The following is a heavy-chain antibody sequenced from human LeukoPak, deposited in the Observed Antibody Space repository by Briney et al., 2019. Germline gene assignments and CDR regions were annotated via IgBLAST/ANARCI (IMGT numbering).Heavy chain of an antibody. CDR3: TRELRYFDWLPNEFDY. J-gene: IGHJ4*02. CDR1: GFTFGDYT. Sequence: PGGSLRLSCTASGFTFGDYTMNWVRQAPGKGLEWVGFIRSRTYGGTTEYAASVQGRFTISRDDSKSIAYLQMNSLKTEDTAVYYCTRELRYFDWLPNEFDYWGQGTLVTVSS. D-gene: IGHD3-9*01. CDR2: IRSRTYGGTT. V-gene: IGHV3-49*04.